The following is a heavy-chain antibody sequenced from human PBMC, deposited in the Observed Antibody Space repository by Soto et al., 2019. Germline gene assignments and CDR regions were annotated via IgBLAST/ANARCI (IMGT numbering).Heavy chain of an antibody. V-gene: IGHV3-23*01. Sequence: EVQLLESGGGLVQPGGSLRLSCAASGFTFSTYAMSWVRQAPGKGLEWVSAISGRGASTYYADSVKGRFTISRDNSKNTLYMQRNSLRAEDTAVYYCAKGSEARDYWGQGTLVTVSS. CDR2: ISGRGAST. J-gene: IGHJ4*02. CDR1: GFTFSTYA. CDR3: AKGSEARDY.